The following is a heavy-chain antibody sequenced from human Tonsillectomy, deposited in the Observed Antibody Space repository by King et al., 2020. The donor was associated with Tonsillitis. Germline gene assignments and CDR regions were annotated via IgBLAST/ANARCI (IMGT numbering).Heavy chain of an antibody. J-gene: IGHJ4*02. CDR2: IRSKANSYAK. V-gene: IGHV3-73*02. Sequence: VQLVESGGGLVQPGGSLKLSCTASGFTFSGSTMLWVRQASGKGLEWVGRIRSKANSYAKADAASVKGRFTLSRDHSKNAAYLQMNSLKTEDTAVCYCSLTKPGYSGGWYWGQGTLVTVSS. D-gene: IGHD6-19*01. CDR1: GFTFSGST. CDR3: SLTKPGYSGGWY.